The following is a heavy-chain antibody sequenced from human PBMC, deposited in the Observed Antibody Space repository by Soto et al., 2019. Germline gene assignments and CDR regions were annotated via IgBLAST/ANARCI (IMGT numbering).Heavy chain of an antibody. Sequence: GGSLRLSCAASGFTFSSYWMYWVRQAPGKGLVWVSRTNSDGSDTTYADSVRGRFTISRDNAKNTLYLQMNSLRVEDTAMYYYAKDLLRPGRAYGMDVWGQGTTVTVSS. J-gene: IGHJ6*02. CDR1: GFTFSSYW. CDR3: AKDLLRPGRAYGMDV. CDR2: TNSDGSDT. V-gene: IGHV3-74*01.